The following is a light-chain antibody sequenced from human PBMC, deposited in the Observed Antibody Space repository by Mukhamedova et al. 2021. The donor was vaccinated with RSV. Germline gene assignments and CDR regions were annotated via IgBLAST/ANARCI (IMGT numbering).Light chain of an antibody. Sequence: GDRVTITCRASQFISSHLAWYQQKPGKAPNLLIYAASNLQRGVPSRFRGGGSGTQFTLTIDGLQPEDFTSYYCQQSYTTPPTFGG. CDR3: QQSYTTPPT. CDR2: AAS. CDR1: QFISSH. V-gene: IGKV1-39*01. J-gene: IGKJ4*01.